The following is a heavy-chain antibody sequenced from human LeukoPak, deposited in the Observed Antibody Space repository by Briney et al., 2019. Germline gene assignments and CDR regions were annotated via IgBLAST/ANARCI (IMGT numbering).Heavy chain of an antibody. Sequence: GGSPRLSCAASGFTFSSYGMHWVRQAPGKGLEWGSIIWYDGSNKYYADYVKGRFIISKDNSKNTLYLQMNSLRAEDTAVYYCARDPGHSGWYGDYWGQGTLVTVSS. CDR3: ARDPGHSGWYGDY. CDR2: IWYDGSNK. D-gene: IGHD6-19*01. V-gene: IGHV3-33*01. CDR1: GFTFSSYG. J-gene: IGHJ4*02.